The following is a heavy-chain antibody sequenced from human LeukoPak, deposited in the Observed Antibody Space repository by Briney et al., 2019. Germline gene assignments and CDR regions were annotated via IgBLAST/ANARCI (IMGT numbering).Heavy chain of an antibody. D-gene: IGHD3-16*02. CDR3: ARDWGYDYVWGSYRPDAFDI. CDR1: GYSISSGYY. Sequence: SETLSLTCTVSGYSISSGYYWGWIRQPPGKGLEWIGSIYHSGSTYYNPSLKSRVTISVDTSKNQFSLKLSSVTAADTAVYYCARDWGYDYVWGSYRPDAFDIWGQGTMVTVSS. V-gene: IGHV4-38-2*02. J-gene: IGHJ3*02. CDR2: IYHSGST.